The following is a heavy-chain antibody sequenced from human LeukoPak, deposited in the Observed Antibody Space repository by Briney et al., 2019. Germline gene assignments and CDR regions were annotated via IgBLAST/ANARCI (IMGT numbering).Heavy chain of an antibody. CDR1: GFTFSSYA. V-gene: IGHV3-23*01. D-gene: IGHD3-22*01. Sequence: GASLRLSCAASGFTFSSYAMSWVRQAPGKGLEWVSAISGSGGSTYCADSVKGRFTISRDNSKNTLYLQMNSLRAEDTAVYYCAKGSEYYYDSSGYYHYWGQGTLVTVSS. CDR2: ISGSGGST. CDR3: AKGSEYYYDSSGYYHY. J-gene: IGHJ4*02.